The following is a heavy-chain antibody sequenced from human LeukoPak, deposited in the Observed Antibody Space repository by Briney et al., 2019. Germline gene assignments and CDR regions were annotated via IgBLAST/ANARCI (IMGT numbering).Heavy chain of an antibody. V-gene: IGHV3-49*04. CDR3: ARVGIYGSGSYYNRLFINWFDP. Sequence: GGSLRLSCAASGFNFGDYGMNWVRQAPGKGLEWVALIRSKIYRATTEYAASVNGRFTISRDDSKSIAYLQMNSLQTEDTAVYYCARVGIYGSGSYYNRLFINWFDPWGQGTLVTVSS. CDR2: IRSKIYRATT. D-gene: IGHD3-10*01. CDR1: GFNFGDYG. J-gene: IGHJ5*02.